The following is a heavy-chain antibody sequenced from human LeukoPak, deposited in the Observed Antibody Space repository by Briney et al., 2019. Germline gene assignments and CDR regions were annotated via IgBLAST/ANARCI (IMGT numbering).Heavy chain of an antibody. D-gene: IGHD2-15*01. CDR1: GFTFGSFW. J-gene: IGHJ4*02. CDR3: ARDRGSYCSGGSCHFFDY. CDR2: IKQDGSEK. V-gene: IGHV3-7*01. Sequence: GGSRRLSWATSGFTFGSFWMSWVRQAQGKGLEWVATIKQDGSEKYYVDSVKGRFTISRDNDKNSLYLQMNSLRAEDTAVYYCARDRGSYCSGGSCHFFDYWGQGTLVTVSS.